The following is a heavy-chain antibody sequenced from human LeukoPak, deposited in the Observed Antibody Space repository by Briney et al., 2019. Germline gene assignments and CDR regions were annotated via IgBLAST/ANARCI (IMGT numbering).Heavy chain of an antibody. CDR2: ISQDGSEK. CDR1: GFTFSSYW. D-gene: IGHD6-13*01. Sequence: GGSLRLSCATSGFTFSSYWMTWVRQTPGKGLEWVANISQDGSEKYYVDSVTGRFTISRDNAKNSLYLQMNSLTADDTAVYFCARDREGSSWYDFWGQGTLVTVSS. V-gene: IGHV3-7*04. J-gene: IGHJ5*01. CDR3: ARDREGSSWYDF.